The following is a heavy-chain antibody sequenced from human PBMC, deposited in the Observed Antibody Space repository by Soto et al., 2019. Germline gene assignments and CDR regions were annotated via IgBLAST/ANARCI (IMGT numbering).Heavy chain of an antibody. CDR3: ARTIRGHSYGYGADYYYGMDG. CDR2: IYYSGST. D-gene: IGHD5-18*01. J-gene: IGHJ6*02. CDR1: GGSISSCSYY. Sequence: TLSLTCTVSGGSISSCSYYWGWIRQPPGKGLEWIGGIYYSGSTYYNPSLKSRVTISVDTSKNQFSLKLSSVTAADTAVYYCARTIRGHSYGYGADYYYGMDGWGQGTTVTVSS. V-gene: IGHV4-39*01.